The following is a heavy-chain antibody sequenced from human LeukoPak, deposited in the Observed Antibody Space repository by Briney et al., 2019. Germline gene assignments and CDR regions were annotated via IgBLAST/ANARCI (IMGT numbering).Heavy chain of an antibody. CDR1: GFTFGAYA. CDR3: ARGAESLQRNDALDI. V-gene: IGHV3-21*01. CDR2: ISRSGRDI. D-gene: IGHD4-11*01. Sequence: PGGSLRLSCAASGFTFGAYAMNWVRQAPGKGLDWVSSISRSGRDIYYADSVRGRFTISRDNARDSLFLQMNSLTVEDTAVYYCARGAESLQRNDALDIWGQGTRSPSLQ. J-gene: IGHJ3*02.